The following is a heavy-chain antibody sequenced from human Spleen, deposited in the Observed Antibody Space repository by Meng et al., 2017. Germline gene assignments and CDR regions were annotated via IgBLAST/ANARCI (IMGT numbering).Heavy chain of an antibody. V-gene: IGHV1-2*06. Sequence: QVQLLQAGADVRKPGASVKVSCRTSGYTFTDYYILWVRQAPGQGLEWMGRINPDSGTNYAQRFQGRVTLTWDTSISTAYMDLSSLRSDDTAMYYGAKVLSGSIAYWGQGTLVTVSS. CDR2: INPDSGT. D-gene: IGHD2-8*02. CDR3: AKVLSGSIAY. CDR1: GYTFTDYY. J-gene: IGHJ4*02.